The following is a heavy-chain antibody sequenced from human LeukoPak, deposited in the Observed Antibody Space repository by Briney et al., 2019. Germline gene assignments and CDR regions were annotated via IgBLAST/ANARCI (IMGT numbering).Heavy chain of an antibody. CDR2: ISYDGSNK. CDR3: AKSYRMDDY. D-gene: IGHD1-14*01. Sequence: GGSLRLSCAASGFTFSSYGMHWVRQAPGKGLEWVAVISYDGSNKYYADSVKGRFTISRDNSKNTLYLQMNSLRAEDTAVYYCAKSYRMDDYWGQGTLVTVSS. J-gene: IGHJ4*02. V-gene: IGHV3-30*18. CDR1: GFTFSSYG.